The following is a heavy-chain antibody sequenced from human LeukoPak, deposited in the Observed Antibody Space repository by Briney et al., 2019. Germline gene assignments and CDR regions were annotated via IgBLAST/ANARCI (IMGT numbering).Heavy chain of an antibody. Sequence: PGGSLRLSCAATGFTFSSYAMTWVRQAPGKGLEWVSGISDSGGSTYYADSVKGRFTISRDNSKNTLYLQMNSLRAEDTAVYYYAKDRVRLRWGAEYFQHWGQGTLVTVSS. V-gene: IGHV3-23*01. D-gene: IGHD3-10*01. CDR3: AKDRVRLRWGAEYFQH. CDR1: GFTFSSYA. J-gene: IGHJ1*01. CDR2: ISDSGGST.